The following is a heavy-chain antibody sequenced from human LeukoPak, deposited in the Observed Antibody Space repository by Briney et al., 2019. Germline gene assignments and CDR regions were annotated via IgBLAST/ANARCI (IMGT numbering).Heavy chain of an antibody. CDR1: GFTFSDYY. CDR2: ISSSGSTI. Sequence: GGSLRLPCAASGFTFSDYYMSWIRQAPGKGLEWVSYISSSGSTIYYADSVKGRFIISRDNAKNSLYLQMNSQRAEDTAVYYCARDSMDLGSSDAFDIWGQGTMVTVSS. D-gene: IGHD3-10*01. CDR3: ARDSMDLGSSDAFDI. J-gene: IGHJ3*02. V-gene: IGHV3-11*04.